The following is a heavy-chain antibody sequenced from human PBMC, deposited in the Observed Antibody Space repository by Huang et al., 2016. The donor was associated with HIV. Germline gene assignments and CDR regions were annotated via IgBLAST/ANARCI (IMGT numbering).Heavy chain of an antibody. J-gene: IGHJ4*02. Sequence: QITLKESGPTLVKPTQTLTLACTFSGFSLNTSGVGVAWIRQPQGKALEWLALIYWDADKRYRPDLKSRLTSSKDPSNNQVVLTMTNMDPVDTASYFCAHIGDIFAAYSPEYFDYWGQGALVTVSS. CDR1: GFSLNTSGVG. D-gene: IGHD2-15*01. CDR3: AHIGDIFAAYSPEYFDY. CDR2: IYWDADK. V-gene: IGHV2-5*02.